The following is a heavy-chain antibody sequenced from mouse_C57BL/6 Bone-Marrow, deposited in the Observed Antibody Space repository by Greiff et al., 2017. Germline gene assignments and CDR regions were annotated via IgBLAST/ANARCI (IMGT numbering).Heavy chain of an antibody. Sequence: QVQLQQPGAELVMPGASVKLSCKASGYTFTSYWMHWVKQRPGQGLEWIGEIDPSDSYTNYNQKFKGKSTLTVDKSSSTAYMQLSRLTSESSAVYDCAKEVYYGSSDDWYFDVWGTGTTVTVSS. CDR3: AKEVYYGSSDDWYFDV. D-gene: IGHD1-1*01. CDR2: IDPSDSYT. CDR1: GYTFTSYW. V-gene: IGHV1-69*01. J-gene: IGHJ1*03.